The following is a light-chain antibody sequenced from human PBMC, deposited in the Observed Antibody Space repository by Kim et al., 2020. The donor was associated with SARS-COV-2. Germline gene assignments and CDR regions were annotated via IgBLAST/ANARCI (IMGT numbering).Light chain of an antibody. V-gene: IGKV3-15*01. J-gene: IGKJ1*01. Sequence: ERVMTQSPATLSVPPGERATLSCRASQSVSSNLAWYQQKPGQSPRLLIYGASTRATGIPARFSGSGSGTEFTLTISSLQSEDFAVYYCQQYDNWRPVTFGQGTKVDIK. CDR1: QSVSSN. CDR2: GAS. CDR3: QQYDNWRPVT.